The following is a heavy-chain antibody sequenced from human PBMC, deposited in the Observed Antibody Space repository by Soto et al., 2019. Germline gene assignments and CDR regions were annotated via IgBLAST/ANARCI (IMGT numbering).Heavy chain of an antibody. D-gene: IGHD3-22*01. V-gene: IGHV4-59*01. Sequence: SETLSLTCTVSGGSISSYYWSWIRQPPGKGLEWIGYIYYSGSTNYNPSLKSRVTISVDTSKNQFSLKLSSVTAADTAVYYCASHVNYDSSGYYYRPYYYGMDVWGQGTTVTVSS. CDR2: IYYSGST. J-gene: IGHJ6*02. CDR3: ASHVNYDSSGYYYRPYYYGMDV. CDR1: GGSISSYY.